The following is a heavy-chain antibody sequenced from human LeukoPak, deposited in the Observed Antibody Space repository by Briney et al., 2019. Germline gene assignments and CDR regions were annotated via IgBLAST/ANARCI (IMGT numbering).Heavy chain of an antibody. CDR3: ASLTNYQRTDFDY. CDR1: GHTFTGYY. Sequence: ASVKVSCTASGHTFTGYYIHWVRQAPGQGLECMGWINPNSGVTNYAQKFQGRVSMTRDTSITTAYMELSRLTSDDTAVYYCASLTNYQRTDFDYWGQGTLVTVSS. J-gene: IGHJ4*02. CDR2: INPNSGVT. D-gene: IGHD4/OR15-4a*01. V-gene: IGHV1-2*02.